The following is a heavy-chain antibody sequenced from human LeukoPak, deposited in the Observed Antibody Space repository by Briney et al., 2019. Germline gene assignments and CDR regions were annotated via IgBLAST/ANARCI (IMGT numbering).Heavy chain of an antibody. CDR1: GFTFTGYY. CDR2: INPNSGGT. J-gene: IGHJ6*03. V-gene: IGHV1-2*02. D-gene: IGHD3-9*01. CDR3: ARGFEYDILTGYLNANRKAIFLDYYYMDV. Sequence: ASVKVSCKASGFTFTGYYMHWVRQAPGQGLEWMGWINPNSGGTNYAHKVQGRVTMTRDTSISTAYLELSSLRADDTAVYYCARGFEYDILTGYLNANRKAIFLDYYYMDVWGKGTTVTVSS.